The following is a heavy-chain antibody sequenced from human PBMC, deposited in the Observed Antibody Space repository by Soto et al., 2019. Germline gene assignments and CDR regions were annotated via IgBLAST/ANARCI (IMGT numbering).Heavy chain of an antibody. CDR3: ARDRPTTDIVVVVAAPPSY. Sequence: GGSLRLSCAASGFTFSSYSMNWVRQAPGKGLEWVSSISSSSSYIYYADSVKGRFTISRDNAKNSLYLQMNSLRAEDTAVYYCARDRPTTDIVVVVAAPPSYWGQGTLVTVS. J-gene: IGHJ4*02. CDR1: GFTFSSYS. CDR2: ISSSSSYI. D-gene: IGHD2-15*01. V-gene: IGHV3-21*01.